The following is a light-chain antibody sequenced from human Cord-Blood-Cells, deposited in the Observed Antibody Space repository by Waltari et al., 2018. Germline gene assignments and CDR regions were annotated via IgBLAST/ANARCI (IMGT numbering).Light chain of an antibody. CDR1: SSHIGSNT. Sequence: QSVLTQPPSASGTPGQGVTISCSGSSSHIGSNTVTWYQQPPGTAPNLLIYSNNQRPSGVPDRFSGSKSGTSASLAISGLQSEDEADYYCAAWDDSLNGLVFGGGTKLTVL. CDR2: SNN. V-gene: IGLV1-44*01. CDR3: AAWDDSLNGLV. J-gene: IGLJ2*01.